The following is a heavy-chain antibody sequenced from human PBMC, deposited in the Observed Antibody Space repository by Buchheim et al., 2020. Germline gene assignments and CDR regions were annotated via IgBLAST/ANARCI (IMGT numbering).Heavy chain of an antibody. V-gene: IGHV1-46*03. CDR1: GYTFTSYY. J-gene: IGHJ6*02. CDR2: INPSGGSP. Sequence: QVQLVQSGAEVKKPGASGKASCKASGYTFTSYYMHWVRQAPGQGLAWMGIINPSGGSPSYAQKFQGRVTMTRDTSTSTVYMELSSLRSEDTALYYCARDLYCSSTSCYAANFLYYYYGMDVWGQGTT. D-gene: IGHD2-2*01. CDR3: ARDLYCSSTSCYAANFLYYYYGMDV.